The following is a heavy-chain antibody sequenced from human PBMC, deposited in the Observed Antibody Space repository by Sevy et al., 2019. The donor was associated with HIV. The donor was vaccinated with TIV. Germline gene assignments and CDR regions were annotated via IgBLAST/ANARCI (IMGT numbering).Heavy chain of an antibody. V-gene: IGHV4-31*03. CDR3: ARGDTVLPTGGFDL. Sequence: LTCTVSGDSITNGDYYWTWIRQHPGKGLEWIGYIYYTGSTYYNPSLESRLTMSIDTSKNQFSLRLTSVTAADTAIYYCARGDTVLPTGGFDLWGRGTLVTVSS. D-gene: IGHD2-8*02. J-gene: IGHJ2*01. CDR1: GDSITNGDYY. CDR2: IYYTGST.